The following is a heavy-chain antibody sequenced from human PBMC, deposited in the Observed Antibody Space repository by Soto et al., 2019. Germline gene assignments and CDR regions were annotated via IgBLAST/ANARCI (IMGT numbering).Heavy chain of an antibody. CDR1: GFTFSSYG. D-gene: IGHD1-26*01. J-gene: IGHJ6*02. V-gene: IGHV3-30*18. CDR3: AKWENGMDV. Sequence: GGSLRLSCAASGFTFSSYGMHWARQAPGKGLEWVAVISYDGSNKYYADSVKGRFTISRDNSKNTLYLQMNSLRAEDTAVYYCAKWENGMDVWGQGTTVTVSS. CDR2: ISYDGSNK.